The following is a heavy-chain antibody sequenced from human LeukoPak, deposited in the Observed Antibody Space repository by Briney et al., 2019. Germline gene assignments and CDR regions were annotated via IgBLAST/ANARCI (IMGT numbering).Heavy chain of an antibody. Sequence: RGESLKVSCKASGYTFTTYDINWVRQATGQGLEWMGWMNPNSGNTGYAQKFQGRVTMTRNTSITTAYMELSSLRSEDTAVYYCARRSGTAMTTTFDYWGQGTLVTVSS. CDR1: GYTFTTYD. D-gene: IGHD4-17*01. CDR3: ARRSGTAMTTTFDY. CDR2: MNPNSGNT. J-gene: IGHJ4*02. V-gene: IGHV1-8*01.